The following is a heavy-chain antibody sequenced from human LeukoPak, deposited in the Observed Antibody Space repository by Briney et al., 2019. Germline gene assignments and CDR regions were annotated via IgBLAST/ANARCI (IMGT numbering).Heavy chain of an antibody. CDR3: AKDQGGGYDF. Sequence: GGSLRLSCAASGFTFSNYAMSCVRQAPGKGLEWVSGISGSGDSTWYADSVKGRFTISRDNSKNTLYLQMNSLRAEDTAVYYCAKDQGGGYDFWGQGTLVTVSS. J-gene: IGHJ4*02. D-gene: IGHD5-12*01. V-gene: IGHV3-23*01. CDR2: ISGSGDST. CDR1: GFTFSNYA.